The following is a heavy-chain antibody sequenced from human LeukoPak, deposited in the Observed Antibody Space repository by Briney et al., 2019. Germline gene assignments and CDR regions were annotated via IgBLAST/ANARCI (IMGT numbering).Heavy chain of an antibody. CDR2: IIPIFGTA. D-gene: IGHD4-17*01. J-gene: IGHJ4*02. CDR1: GGTFSSYA. CDR3: ARGSVTTFLGYFDY. Sequence: GASVKVSCKASGGTFSSYAISWVRQAPGQGLEWMGGIIPIFGTANYAQKFQGRVTITADKSTSTAHMELSSLRSEDTAVYYCARGSVTTFLGYFDYWGQGTLVTVSS. V-gene: IGHV1-69*06.